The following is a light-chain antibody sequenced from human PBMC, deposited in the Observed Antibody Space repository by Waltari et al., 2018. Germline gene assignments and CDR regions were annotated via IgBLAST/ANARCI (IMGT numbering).Light chain of an antibody. J-gene: IGLJ2*01. CDR1: SAKIGAGYG. V-gene: IGLV1-40*01. Sequence: QAVLTQPPSVSGAPGQRVNISCTGSSAKIGAGYGVHWYQQLPGTAPKLLIYGNSNRPSGVPDRFSGSKSGTSASLAITGLQAEDEADYYCQSYDSSLSGSVFGGGTKLTVL. CDR3: QSYDSSLSGSV. CDR2: GNS.